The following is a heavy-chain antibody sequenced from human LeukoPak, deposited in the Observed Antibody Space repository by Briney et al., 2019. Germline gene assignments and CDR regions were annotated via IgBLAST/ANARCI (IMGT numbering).Heavy chain of an antibody. CDR3: ARAPSEVGGYYPEYFRH. J-gene: IGHJ1*01. V-gene: IGHV3-74*01. CDR1: GFTFSRYW. CDR2: IKSDGKT. D-gene: IGHD3-3*01. Sequence: GESLRLSCEASGFTFSRYWMHWVRQAPGKGLVWVSRIKSDGKTNYADSVKGRFTISRDNAKNTVSLQMNSLRADDTGVYYCARAPSEVGGYYPEYFRHWGQGTLVTVSS.